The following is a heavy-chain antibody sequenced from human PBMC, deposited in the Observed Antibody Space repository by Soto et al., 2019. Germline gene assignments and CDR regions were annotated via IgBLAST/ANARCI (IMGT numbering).Heavy chain of an antibody. CDR1: GFTFSTYG. V-gene: IGHV3-30*18. J-gene: IGHJ6*02. D-gene: IGHD2-8*01. CDR2: ISYDGSNQ. CDR3: AKDLYDHSPVGLYSYGMDL. Sequence: QVQLVESGGGVVQPGRSLRLSCAASGFTFSTYGMHWVRQAPGKGLEWVAVISYDGSNQYYADSVKGRFTISRDNSKNTLYLHTNSLRAEVTAVYYCAKDLYDHSPVGLYSYGMDLWGQGTTVTVSS.